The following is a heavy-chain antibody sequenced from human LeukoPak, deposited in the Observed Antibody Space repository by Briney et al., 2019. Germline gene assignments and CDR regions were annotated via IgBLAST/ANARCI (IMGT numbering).Heavy chain of an antibody. Sequence: GGSLRLSCAGSGFSFSNYAMNWVRQAPGKGLEWVSSISGSSSDIYYADSMKGRLTISRDNAKNSLYLQMNSLRAEDTALYYCVRDDILTGYPTPFDYWGQGTLVTVSS. V-gene: IGHV3-21*01. J-gene: IGHJ4*02. CDR2: ISGSSSDI. D-gene: IGHD3-9*01. CDR1: GFSFSNYA. CDR3: VRDDILTGYPTPFDY.